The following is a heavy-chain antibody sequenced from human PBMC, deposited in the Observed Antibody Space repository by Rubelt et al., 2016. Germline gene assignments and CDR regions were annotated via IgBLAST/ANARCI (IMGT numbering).Heavy chain of an antibody. CDR3: AKAPGRSFDY. Sequence: YEGSNKYYADSVKGRFTISRDNSKNTLYLQMNSLRAEDTAVYYCAKAPGRSFDYWGQGTLVTVSS. V-gene: IGHV3-33*06. CDR2: YEGSNK. J-gene: IGHJ4*02.